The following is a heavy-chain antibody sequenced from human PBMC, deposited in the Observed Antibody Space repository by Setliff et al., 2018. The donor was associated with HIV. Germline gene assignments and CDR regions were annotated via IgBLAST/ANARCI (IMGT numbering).Heavy chain of an antibody. V-gene: IGHV4-34*01. D-gene: IGHD3-9*01. CDR1: GGSLSGYY. CDR3: ARARYGTSFDP. J-gene: IGHJ5*02. CDR2: SNHSGST. Sequence: PSETLSLTCAVYGGSLSGYYWSWIRQPPGKGLEWLGESNHSGSTNYNPSLKSRVTISVDTSKNQFSLKLSSATAADTAVYFCARARYGTSFDPWGQGTLVTVSA.